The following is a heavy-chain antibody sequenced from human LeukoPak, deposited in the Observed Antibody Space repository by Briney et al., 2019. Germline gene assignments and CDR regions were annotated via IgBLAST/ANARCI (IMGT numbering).Heavy chain of an antibody. D-gene: IGHD3-22*01. CDR1: DGSISSYY. CDR2: ISHSGIT. V-gene: IGHV4-59*08. J-gene: IGHJ3*02. Sequence: TETETLTCTVSDGSISSYYWSWIRQSPGKGLEWIAHISHSGITNRNPSLKSRVTISMGTSKNQFSLNLSSVTAADTAVYYCASYYYYDSSGYWPRGIIGFDIWGQGTMVTVSS. CDR3: ASYYYYDSSGYWPRGIIGFDI.